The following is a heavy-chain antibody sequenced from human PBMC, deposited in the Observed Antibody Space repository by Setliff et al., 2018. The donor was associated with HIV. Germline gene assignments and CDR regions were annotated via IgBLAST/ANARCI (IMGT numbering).Heavy chain of an antibody. J-gene: IGHJ4*02. V-gene: IGHV1-69*10. Sequence: SVKVSCKASGATFSSYGISWVRQAPGQGLEWMEGIIPILGIANYAQKFQDRVTITADKSTSTAYMELSSLRSEDTAVYFCARERRVDIAVVPAAKGTFDYWGQGTLVTVSS. CDR2: IIPILGIA. CDR1: GATFSSYG. CDR3: ARERRVDIAVVPAAKGTFDY. D-gene: IGHD2-2*01.